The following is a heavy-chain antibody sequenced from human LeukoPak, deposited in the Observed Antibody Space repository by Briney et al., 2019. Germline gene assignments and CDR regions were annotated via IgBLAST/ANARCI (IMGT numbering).Heavy chain of an antibody. CDR1: GGSISGYF. D-gene: IGHD2/OR15-2a*01. CDR2: IYYTGST. Sequence: SETLSLTCTVSGGSISGYFWSWIRQPPGKGLEWVGYIYYTGSTSYNPSLTSRVTISVDTSKNQFSLRLSSVTAADTAVYYCARYTTTSVPNWFDPWGQGTLVTVSS. J-gene: IGHJ5*02. V-gene: IGHV4-59*08. CDR3: ARYTTTSVPNWFDP.